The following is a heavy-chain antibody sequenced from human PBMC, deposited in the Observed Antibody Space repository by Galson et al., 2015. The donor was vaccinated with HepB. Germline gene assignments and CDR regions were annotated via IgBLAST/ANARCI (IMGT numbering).Heavy chain of an antibody. CDR2: ISSSSSTI. CDR3: ARAQIQDYWGQGTLVTVSSGSASAGGAFDI. J-gene: IGHJ3*02. Sequence: SLRLSCAASGFTFSSYSMNWVRQAPGKGLEWVSYISSSSSTIYYADSVKGRFTISRDNAKNSLYLQMNSLRAEDTAVYYCARAQIQDYWGQGTLVTVSSGSASAGGAFDIWGQGTMVTVSS. V-gene: IGHV3-48*01. D-gene: IGHD5-18*01. CDR1: GFTFSSYS.